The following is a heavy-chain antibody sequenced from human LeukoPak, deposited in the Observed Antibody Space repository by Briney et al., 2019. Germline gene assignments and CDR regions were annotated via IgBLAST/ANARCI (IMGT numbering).Heavy chain of an antibody. CDR1: GYTFTGYY. CDR2: INPNSGGT. CDR3: ARRIAAAGHFDY. V-gene: IGHV1-2*06. D-gene: IGHD6-13*01. J-gene: IGHJ4*02. Sequence: ASVKVSCKASGYTFTGYYLYWVRQAPGQGLEWMGRINPNSGGTNYAQKFQGRVTMTRDTSISTAYMELSSLRSDDTAVFYCARRIAAAGHFDYWGQGTLVTISS.